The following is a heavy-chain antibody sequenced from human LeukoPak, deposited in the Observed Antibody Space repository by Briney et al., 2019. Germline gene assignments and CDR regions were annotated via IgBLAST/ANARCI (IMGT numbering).Heavy chain of an antibody. D-gene: IGHD3-10*01. J-gene: IGHJ4*02. CDR3: AKRGWFGESYYFDY. Sequence: GGSLRLSCAASGFTFSSFWMHWVRQAPGKGLEWVSLISGDGGSTYYADSVKGRFTISRDNSKNSLYLQMNSLRTEDTALYYCAKRGWFGESYYFDYWGQGTLVTVSS. V-gene: IGHV3-43*02. CDR1: GFTFSSFW. CDR2: ISGDGGST.